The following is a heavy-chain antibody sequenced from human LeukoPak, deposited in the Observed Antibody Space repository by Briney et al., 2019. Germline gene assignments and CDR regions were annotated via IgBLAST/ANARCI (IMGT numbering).Heavy chain of an antibody. V-gene: IGHV4-34*01. D-gene: IGHD2-15*01. CDR2: INHSGST. CDR3: ARGSRGGSVRRVARYGMDV. Sequence: SETLSLTCAVYGGSFSGYYWSWIRQPPGKGLEWIGEINHSGSTNYNPSLKSRVTISVDTSKNQFSLKLSSVTAADTAVYYCARGSRGGSVRRVARYGMDVWGQGTTVTVSS. J-gene: IGHJ6*02. CDR1: GGSFSGYY.